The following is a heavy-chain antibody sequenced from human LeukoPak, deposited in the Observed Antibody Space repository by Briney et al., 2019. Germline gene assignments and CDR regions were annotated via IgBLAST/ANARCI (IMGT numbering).Heavy chain of an antibody. D-gene: IGHD1-1*01. J-gene: IGHJ5*02. V-gene: IGHV3-15*01. CDR3: ITVWIRNVGRFDP. CDR2: IKRISDGGTT. Sequence: GGSLRLSCAVSGFTFSNAWMSWVRQAPGKGLEWVGRIKRISDGGTTDYAAPVKGRFAISRDDSKNTLYLQMISLKTEDTAVYYCITVWIRNVGRFDPGGQGTLVTVSS. CDR1: GFTFSNAW.